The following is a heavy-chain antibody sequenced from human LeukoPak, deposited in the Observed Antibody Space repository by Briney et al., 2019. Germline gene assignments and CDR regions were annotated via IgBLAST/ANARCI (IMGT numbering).Heavy chain of an antibody. CDR1: GFTFSNAW. J-gene: IGHJ5*02. CDR2: IRSNSDGGTI. CDR3: ATDFYDST. Sequence: GGSLRLSCATSGFTFSNAWMNWVRQAPGKGLEWGGRIRSNSDGGTIDYAAPVKGRFTPSRDDSKTTLYLQMDSLQTEDTAVYYCATDFYDSTWGQGTLVTVSS. V-gene: IGHV3-15*07. D-gene: IGHD3-22*01.